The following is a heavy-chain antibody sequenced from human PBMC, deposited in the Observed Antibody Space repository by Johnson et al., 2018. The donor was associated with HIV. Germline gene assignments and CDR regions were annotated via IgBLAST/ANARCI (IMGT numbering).Heavy chain of an antibody. Sequence: QVQLVESGGGVVQPGTSLRLSCAASGFTFTSFAMHWVRQAPGKGLEWVGFISYDGSNKYFTDSVRGRFTISRDKSRNKRFLQMNSRRAEDTAVYYCAREGGGATELHFSNAFDIWGQGTMVTVSS. D-gene: IGHD1-26*01. CDR2: ISYDGSNK. J-gene: IGHJ3*02. CDR3: AREGGGATELHFSNAFDI. V-gene: IGHV3-30-3*01. CDR1: GFTFTSFA.